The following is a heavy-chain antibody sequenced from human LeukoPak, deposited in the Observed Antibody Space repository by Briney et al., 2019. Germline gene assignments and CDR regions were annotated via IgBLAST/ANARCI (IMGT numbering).Heavy chain of an antibody. Sequence: GGSLRLSCAASGFTFGTSWMSWFRRAPGTGLQWVAHTSPNGRDTYYVDSVKGRFIISRDNPQNSLYLQMNSLRAEDTAVYYCAELGITMIGGVWGKGTTVTISS. D-gene: IGHD3-10*02. CDR2: TSPNGRDT. CDR3: AELGITMIGGV. CDR1: GFTFGTSW. V-gene: IGHV3-7*01. J-gene: IGHJ6*04.